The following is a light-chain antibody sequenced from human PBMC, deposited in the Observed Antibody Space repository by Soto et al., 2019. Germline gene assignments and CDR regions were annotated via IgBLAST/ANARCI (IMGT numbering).Light chain of an antibody. CDR2: GTS. Sequence: EIVLTHSPATLSVSRCEIATLSCRASERIYSAYLGWYQQKPGQAPRLLIYGTSSRATGIPDRFGGSGSGTDFTLTISRLEPEDFAVYYCQQYGNSPITFGQGTRLEIK. V-gene: IGKV3-20*01. CDR1: ERIYSAY. J-gene: IGKJ5*01. CDR3: QQYGNSPIT.